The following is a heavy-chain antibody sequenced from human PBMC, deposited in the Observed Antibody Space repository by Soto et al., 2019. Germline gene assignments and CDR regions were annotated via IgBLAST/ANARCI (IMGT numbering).Heavy chain of an antibody. D-gene: IGHD4-4*01. J-gene: IGHJ4*02. CDR3: ARAPFPFSVTSSLPVFDY. V-gene: IGHV1-69*13. CDR1: GGTVSSYA. CDR2: IIPIFGTA. Sequence: SVKVSGKASGGTVSSYAISWVRRAPGEGLEWMGGIIPIFGTANYAQKFQGRVTITADESTSTAYMELSSLRSEDTAVYYCARAPFPFSVTSSLPVFDYWGQGTLVTVSS.